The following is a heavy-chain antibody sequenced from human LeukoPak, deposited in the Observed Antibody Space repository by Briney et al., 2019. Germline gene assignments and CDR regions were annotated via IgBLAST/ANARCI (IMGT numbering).Heavy chain of an antibody. CDR1: GITFSDYW. Sequence: GGSLRLSCVASGITFSDYWMSWVRQAPGKGLEWVAFIRYDGSNKYYADSVKGRFTISRDNSKNTLYLQMNSLRAEDTAVYYCAKDFNRIVVVPAHYMDVWGKGTTVTVSS. V-gene: IGHV3-30*02. CDR3: AKDFNRIVVVPAHYMDV. D-gene: IGHD2-2*01. CDR2: IRYDGSNK. J-gene: IGHJ6*03.